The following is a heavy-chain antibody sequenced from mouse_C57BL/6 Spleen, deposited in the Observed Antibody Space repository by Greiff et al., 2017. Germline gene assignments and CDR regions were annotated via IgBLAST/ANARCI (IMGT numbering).Heavy chain of an antibody. Sequence: QVQLQQPGAELVMPGASVKLSCKASGYTFTSYWMHWVKQRPGQGLEWIGEIDPSDSYTNYNQKFKGKSTLTVDKSSSTAYMQLSSLTSEDSAVYYCARWDDGYYGDWGQGTTLTVSS. CDR1: GYTFTSYW. D-gene: IGHD2-3*01. CDR2: IDPSDSYT. V-gene: IGHV1-69*01. CDR3: ARWDDGYYGD. J-gene: IGHJ2*01.